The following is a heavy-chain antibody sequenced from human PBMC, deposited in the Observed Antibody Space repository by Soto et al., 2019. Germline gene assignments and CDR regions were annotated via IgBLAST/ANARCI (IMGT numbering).Heavy chain of an antibody. D-gene: IGHD2-21*02. Sequence: QVYLVQSGAEVKKPGSSVKISCTASGGIFSSNTINWVRQAAGQGLEWMGGIIPLFGTANYAEKIQGRVTITADKSTKTEYMELTSLRSEDTAVYYCARKADCGGDCYAFDSWGQGTQVPVAS. CDR1: GGIFSSNT. CDR2: IIPLFGTA. CDR3: ARKADCGGDCYAFDS. V-gene: IGHV1-69*06. J-gene: IGHJ4*02.